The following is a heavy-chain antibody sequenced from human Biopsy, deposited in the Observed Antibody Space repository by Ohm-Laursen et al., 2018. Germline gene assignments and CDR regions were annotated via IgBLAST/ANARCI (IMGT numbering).Heavy chain of an antibody. CDR1: GFRFDDYA. J-gene: IGHJ4*02. Sequence: SLRLSCAASGFRFDDYAMQWVRQAPGKGLEWVSGISWSSGTIGYADSVKGRFSIFRDNAKHSLYLQMNSLRAEGTALYYCAKDLGQVTAAIGYWGQGTLVTVSS. V-gene: IGHV3-9*01. CDR3: AKDLGQVTAAIGY. CDR2: ISWSSGTI. D-gene: IGHD2-21*02.